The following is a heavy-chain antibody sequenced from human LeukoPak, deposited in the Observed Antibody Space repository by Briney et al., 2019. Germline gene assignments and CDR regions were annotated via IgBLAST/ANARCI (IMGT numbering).Heavy chain of an antibody. D-gene: IGHD3-22*01. CDR3: ARRAMIVVVIREGYAFDI. CDR1: AGTFSSYA. CDR2: IIPIFGTA. J-gene: IGHJ3*02. V-gene: IGHV1-69*01. Sequence: ASVKVSFKASAGTFSSYAISWVRQAPGQGLEWMGGIIPIFGTANYAQKFQGRVTITADESTSTAYMELSSLRSEDTAVYYCARRAMIVVVIREGYAFDIWGQGTMVTVSS.